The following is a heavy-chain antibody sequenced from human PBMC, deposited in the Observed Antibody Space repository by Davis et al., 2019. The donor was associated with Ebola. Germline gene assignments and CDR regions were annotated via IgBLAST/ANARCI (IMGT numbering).Heavy chain of an antibody. CDR2: IDPSDSYT. D-gene: IGHD2-8*01. V-gene: IGHV5-10-1*01. J-gene: IGHJ6*03. CDR3: ARDGFCTNGVCYQNYMDV. Sequence: GESLKISCKGSGYSFTSYWISWVRQMPGKGLEWMGRIDPSDSYTNYSPSFQGHVTISADKSISTAYLQWSSLKASDTAMYYCARDGFCTNGVCYQNYMDVWGKGTTVTVSS. CDR1: GYSFTSYW.